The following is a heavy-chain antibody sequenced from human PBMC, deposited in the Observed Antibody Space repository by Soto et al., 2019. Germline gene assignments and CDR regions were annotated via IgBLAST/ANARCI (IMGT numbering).Heavy chain of an antibody. J-gene: IGHJ4*02. D-gene: IGHD2-15*01. CDR2: IYYSGST. Sequence: QLQLQESGPGLVKPSETLSLTCTVSGGSISSSSYYWGWIRQPPGKGLEWIGSIYYSGSTYYNPSLKSRVTISVDTSKNQFSLKLSSVTAADTAVYYCARHSSGWRYCSGGSCFFDYWGQGTLVTVSS. V-gene: IGHV4-39*01. CDR3: ARHSSGWRYCSGGSCFFDY. CDR1: GGSISSSSYY.